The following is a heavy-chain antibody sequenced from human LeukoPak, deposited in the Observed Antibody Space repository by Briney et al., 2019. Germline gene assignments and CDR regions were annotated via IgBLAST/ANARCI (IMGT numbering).Heavy chain of an antibody. J-gene: IGHJ4*02. CDR2: IKSKTDGGTT. CDR1: GFTYNNIW. V-gene: IGHV3-15*01. D-gene: IGHD6-19*01. CDR3: AKGSSGWLDY. Sequence: GGSLRLSCVDSGFTYNNIWMSWVRQAPGKGLEWVGRIKSKTDGGTTDYAAPVKDRFTISRDNSKNTLYLQMNSLIAEDSAVYYCAKGSSGWLDYWGQGTLVTVSS.